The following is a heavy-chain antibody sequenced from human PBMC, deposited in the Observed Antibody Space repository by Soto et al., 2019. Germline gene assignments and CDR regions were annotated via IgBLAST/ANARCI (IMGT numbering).Heavy chain of an antibody. J-gene: IGHJ4*02. D-gene: IGHD3-16*02. Sequence: EVQLVESGGGLVKPGGSLRLSCAASGFTFSNAWMSWVRQAPGKGLEWVGRIKSKTDGGTTDYAAPVKGRFNISRDDSNNVLKVQMNSLKTEDTAVYYCTTEYGAYYDYSWGSYRPFDYWGQGTLVTVSS. CDR3: TTEYGAYYDYSWGSYRPFDY. CDR1: GFTFSNAW. V-gene: IGHV3-15*01. CDR2: IKSKTDGGTT.